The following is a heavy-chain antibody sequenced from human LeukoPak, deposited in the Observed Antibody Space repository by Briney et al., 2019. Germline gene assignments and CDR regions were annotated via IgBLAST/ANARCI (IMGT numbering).Heavy chain of an antibody. Sequence: PGGSLRLSCAASGFTVNSNYVNWVRQAPGKGLEWVSVVYSDDTTYYADSVKGRFTISRDNSKNTLYLQMNNLRAEDTAVYYCARGGGYYAIDYWGQGTLVTVSP. CDR1: GFTVNSNY. V-gene: IGHV3-53*01. CDR3: ARGGGYYAIDY. D-gene: IGHD1-26*01. CDR2: VYSDDTT. J-gene: IGHJ4*02.